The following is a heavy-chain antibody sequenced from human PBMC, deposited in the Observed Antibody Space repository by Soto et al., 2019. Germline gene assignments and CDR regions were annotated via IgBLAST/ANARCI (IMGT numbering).Heavy chain of an antibody. CDR1: GGTFSSYA. Sequence: SVTVCCTASGGTFSSYAISWVRQAPGQGLEWMGGIIPIFGTANYAQKFQGRVTITADESTSTAYMELSSLRSEDTAVYYCAGGEAGYSYGSDFDYWGQGTLVNVSS. D-gene: IGHD5-18*01. CDR2: IIPIFGTA. CDR3: AGGEAGYSYGSDFDY. J-gene: IGHJ4*02. V-gene: IGHV1-69*01.